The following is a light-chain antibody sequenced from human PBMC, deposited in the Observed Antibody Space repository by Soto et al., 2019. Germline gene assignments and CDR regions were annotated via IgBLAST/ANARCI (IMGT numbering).Light chain of an antibody. V-gene: IGKV1D-12*01. CDR1: QGLSSW. CDR3: QQAHSFPNT. CDR2: AAS. Sequence: DIQMTQSPSSVSASVGDRITITCRASQGLSSWLAWYQQKPGKAPKLLIYAASSLHSGVPSRFSGSGSATDFTLTISSLQPEDFATDYGQQAHSFPNTFGQGTKLEI. J-gene: IGKJ2*01.